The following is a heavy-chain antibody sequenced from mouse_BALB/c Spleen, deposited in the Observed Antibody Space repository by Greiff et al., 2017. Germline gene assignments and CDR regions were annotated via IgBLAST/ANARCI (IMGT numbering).Heavy chain of an antibody. D-gene: IGHD2-1*01. J-gene: IGHJ2*01. CDR3: ARDYGNYLDY. V-gene: IGHV1S137*01. CDR2: ISTYYGDA. CDR1: GYTFTDYA. Sequence: VQLQQSGAELVRPGVSVKISCKGSGYTFTDYAMHWVKQSHAKSLEWIGVISTYYGDASYNQKFKGKATMTVDKSSSTAYMELARLTSEDSAIFYCARDYGNYLDYWGQGTTLTVSS.